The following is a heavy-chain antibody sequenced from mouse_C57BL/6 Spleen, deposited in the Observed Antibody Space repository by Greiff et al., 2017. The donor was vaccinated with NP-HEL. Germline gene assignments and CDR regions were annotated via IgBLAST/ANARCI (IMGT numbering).Heavy chain of an antibody. Sequence: QVQLKQPGAELVKPGASVKLSCKASGYTFTSYWMQWVKQRPGQGLEWIGEIDPSDSYTNYNQKFKGKATLTVDTSSSTAYMQLSSLTSEDSAVYYCARWNSNYAMDYWGQGTSVTVAS. V-gene: IGHV1-50*01. CDR2: IDPSDSYT. CDR1: GYTFTSYW. CDR3: ARWNSNYAMDY. J-gene: IGHJ4*01. D-gene: IGHD2-5*01.